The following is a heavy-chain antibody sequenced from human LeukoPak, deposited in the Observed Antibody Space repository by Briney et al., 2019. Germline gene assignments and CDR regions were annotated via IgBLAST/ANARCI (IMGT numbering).Heavy chain of an antibody. CDR2: IDFETDTT. CDR3: VRAGSGFDY. J-gene: IGHJ4*02. D-gene: IGHD2-15*01. Sequence: GGSLRLSCVASGFTFSSYWVHWVRQAPGKGLEWVSRIDFETDTTTYAGSVKGRFTISRDNTKNTLYLQMDSLRDEDAAVYYCVRAGSGFDYWGQGTLVTVTS. CDR1: GFTFSSYW. V-gene: IGHV3-74*01.